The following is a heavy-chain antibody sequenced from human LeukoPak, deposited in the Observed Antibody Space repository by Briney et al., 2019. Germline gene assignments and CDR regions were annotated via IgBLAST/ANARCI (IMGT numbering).Heavy chain of an antibody. J-gene: IGHJ4*02. V-gene: IGHV4-59*01. Sequence: PSETLSLTCIVSGGSISSYYWSWIRQPPGKGLEWIGYIYYGGSTNYNPSLKSRVTISVVTSKNQFSLKLSSVTAADTAVYYCARARYSSAPFDYWGQGTLITVSS. CDR1: GGSISSYY. CDR2: IYYGGST. D-gene: IGHD6-25*01. CDR3: ARARYSSAPFDY.